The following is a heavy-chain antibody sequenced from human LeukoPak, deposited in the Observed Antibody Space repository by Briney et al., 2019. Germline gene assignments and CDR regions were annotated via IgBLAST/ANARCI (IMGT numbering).Heavy chain of an antibody. CDR3: ATDLG. Sequence: GGSLRLSCAASGFTVSDNYMNWVRQAPGKGLEWVSRVEHDGSRTAYADSVTGRFTISRDNARNMVYLQMNSLRAEDTAVYYCATDLGWGQGTLVTVSS. CDR1: GFTVSDNY. D-gene: IGHD4-17*01. V-gene: IGHV3-74*01. CDR2: VEHDGSRT. J-gene: IGHJ4*02.